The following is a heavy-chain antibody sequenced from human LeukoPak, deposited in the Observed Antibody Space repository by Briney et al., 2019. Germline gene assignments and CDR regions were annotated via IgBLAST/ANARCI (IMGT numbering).Heavy chain of an antibody. CDR3: ARGEYGTFDP. CDR1: GFTFDDYG. CDR2: INWNGGST. D-gene: IGHD1/OR15-1a*01. V-gene: IGHV3-20*04. Sequence: LSGGSLRLSCAASGFTFDDYGMSWVRQAPGKRLEWVSGINWNGGSTGYADSVKGRFTISRDNAKNSLYLQMNSLRAEDTALYYCARGEYGTFDPWGQGTLVTVSS. J-gene: IGHJ5*02.